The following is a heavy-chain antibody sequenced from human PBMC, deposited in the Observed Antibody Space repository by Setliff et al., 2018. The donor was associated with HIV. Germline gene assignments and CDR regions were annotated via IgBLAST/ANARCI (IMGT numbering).Heavy chain of an antibody. Sequence: PSQTLSLTCAISGDSVSSNTAAWNWIRQSPSRGLEWLGRTYYRSKWSNDYAVSVKSRITINPDTSKNQFSLQLNSVTPEDTAVYYCARDEGVVAATETYYYNGLDVWGQGTTVTVSS. CDR2: TYYRSKWSN. J-gene: IGHJ6*02. CDR3: ARDEGVVAATETYYYNGLDV. D-gene: IGHD2-15*01. CDR1: GDSVSSNTAA. V-gene: IGHV6-1*01.